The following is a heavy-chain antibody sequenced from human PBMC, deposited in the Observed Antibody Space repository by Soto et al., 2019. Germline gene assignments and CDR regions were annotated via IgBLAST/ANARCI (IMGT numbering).Heavy chain of an antibody. CDR1: GYTFTSYD. CDR2: MNPNSGNT. Sequence: ASVKVSCKASGYTFTSYDINWVRQATGQGLEWMGWMNPNSGNTGYAQKFQGRVTMTRNTSISTAYMELSSLRSEDTAVYYCARGGTAMATRYYNYYYYMDVWGKGTTVTVTS. CDR3: ARGGTAMATRYYNYYYYMDV. J-gene: IGHJ6*03. V-gene: IGHV1-8*01. D-gene: IGHD5-18*01.